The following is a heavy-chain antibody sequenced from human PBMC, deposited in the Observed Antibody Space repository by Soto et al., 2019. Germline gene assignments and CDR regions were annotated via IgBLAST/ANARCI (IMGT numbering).Heavy chain of an antibody. CDR1: GYSFTSYW. CDR3: ARWAYRWEDRYYYYYMDV. J-gene: IGHJ6*03. Sequence: GESLKISCKGSGYSFTSYWIGWVRQMPGKGLEWMGIIYPGDSDTRYSPSFQGQVTISADKSISTAYLQWSSLKASDTAMYYCARWAYRWEDRYYYYYMDVWGKGTTVTVSS. D-gene: IGHD1-26*01. CDR2: IYPGDSDT. V-gene: IGHV5-51*01.